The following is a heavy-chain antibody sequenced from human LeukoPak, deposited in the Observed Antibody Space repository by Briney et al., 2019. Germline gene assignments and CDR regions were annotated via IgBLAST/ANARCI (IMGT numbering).Heavy chain of an antibody. D-gene: IGHD5-12*01. J-gene: IGHJ6*03. CDR1: GFTVSSYE. V-gene: IGHV3-48*03. Sequence: GGSLRLSCAASGFTVSSYEMNWVRQAPGKGLEWVSYISSSGSTIYYADSVKGRFTISRDNAKNSLYLQMNSLRAEDTAVYYCARDRSGYDYYYYYYMDVWGKGTTVTVSS. CDR3: ARDRSGYDYYYYYYMDV. CDR2: ISSSGSTI.